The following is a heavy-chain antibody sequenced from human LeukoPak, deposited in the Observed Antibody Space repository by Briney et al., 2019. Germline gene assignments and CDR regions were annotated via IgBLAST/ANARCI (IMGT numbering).Heavy chain of an antibody. Sequence: SETLSLTCAVYGGSFSGYYWSWIRQPPGKGLEWIGETNHSGSTNYNPSLKSRVTISVDTSKNQFSLKLSSVTAADTAVYYCARGGYCSSTSCYTRWFDPWGQGTLVTVSS. CDR2: TNHSGST. J-gene: IGHJ5*02. D-gene: IGHD2-2*02. CDR1: GGSFSGYY. V-gene: IGHV4-34*01. CDR3: ARGGYCSSTSCYTRWFDP.